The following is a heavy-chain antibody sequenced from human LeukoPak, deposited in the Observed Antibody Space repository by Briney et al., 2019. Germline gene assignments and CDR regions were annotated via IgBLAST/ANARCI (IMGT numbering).Heavy chain of an antibody. J-gene: IGHJ5*02. D-gene: IGHD2-2*02. V-gene: IGHV1-2*02. CDR1: GYTFTGYY. CDR3: ARGRYVGYCSSTSCYTIVDWFDP. CDR2: INPNSGGT. Sequence: ASVKVSCKASGYTFTGYYMPWVRQAPGQGLEWMGWINPNSGGTNYAQKFQGRVTMTRDTSISTAYMELSSLRSEDTAVYYCARGRYVGYCSSTSCYTIVDWFDPWGQGTLVTVSS.